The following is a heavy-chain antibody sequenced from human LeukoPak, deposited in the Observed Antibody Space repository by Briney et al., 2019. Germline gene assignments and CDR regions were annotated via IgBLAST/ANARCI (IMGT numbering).Heavy chain of an antibody. V-gene: IGHV3-53*01. Sequence: GGSLRLSCAASGFTFSNAWMSWVRQAPGRGLEWVSVIYGGGSTHYADSVKGRFTISRDNSKNTLFLQMNSLRAEDTAVYYCARRFNSNWSLDYWGQGTLVTVSS. J-gene: IGHJ4*02. CDR2: IYGGGST. CDR3: ARRFNSNWSLDY. D-gene: IGHD6-13*01. CDR1: GFTFSNAW.